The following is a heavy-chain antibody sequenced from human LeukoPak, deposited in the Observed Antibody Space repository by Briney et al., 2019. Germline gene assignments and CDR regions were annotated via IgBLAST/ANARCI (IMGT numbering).Heavy chain of an antibody. CDR2: MNANSGNT. J-gene: IGHJ4*02. V-gene: IGHV1-8*01. Sequence: ASVKVSCKASAYTFTSYDINRVRQATGQGLEWMGWMNANSGNTGYAQKFQGRVTMTGNTSVTTAYMELSRLRSEDTAVYYCARGGHSSSSPGDYWGQGTLVTVSS. CDR1: AYTFTSYD. CDR3: ARGGHSSSSPGDY. D-gene: IGHD6-6*01.